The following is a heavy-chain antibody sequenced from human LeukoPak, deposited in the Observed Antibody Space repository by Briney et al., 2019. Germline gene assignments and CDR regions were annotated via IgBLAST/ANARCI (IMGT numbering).Heavy chain of an antibody. CDR2: INSDGSSI. V-gene: IGHV3-74*03. CDR3: AREGRVSGYDFDC. CDR1: GFTFSSYW. Sequence: GGSLRLSCAASGFTFSSYWMHWVRQAPGKGLVWVSRINSDGSSITYADSVKGRFTISRDNAKNTLFLQMNGLRVEDTAVYYCAREGRVSGYDFDCWGQGTLVTVSS. D-gene: IGHD5-12*01. J-gene: IGHJ4*02.